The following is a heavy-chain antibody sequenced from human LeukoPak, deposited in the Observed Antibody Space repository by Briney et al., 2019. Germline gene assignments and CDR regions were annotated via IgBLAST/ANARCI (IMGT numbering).Heavy chain of an antibody. CDR1: EFTFSTYW. D-gene: IGHD3-10*01. CDR2: IKQDGSEE. J-gene: IGHJ4*02. CDR3: ARGVPARRFDY. V-gene: IGHV3-7*02. Sequence: GGSLRLSCVGSEFTFSTYWMSWVRQAPGKGLEWLANIKQDGSEEFYVDSVKGRFTISRDNAKNSLYLQINSLRVEDTAVYYCARGVPARRFDYWGQGTLVTVSS.